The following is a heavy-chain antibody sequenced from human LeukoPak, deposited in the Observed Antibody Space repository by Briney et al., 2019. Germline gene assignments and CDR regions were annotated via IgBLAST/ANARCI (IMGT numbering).Heavy chain of an antibody. V-gene: IGHV3-21*01. CDR3: AREGGESPSYYFDY. D-gene: IGHD3-10*01. CDR1: GFTLKSYR. Sequence: GSLGLSRAAFGFTLKSYRQDLVRQGSGEGAEGVSSISSSSSYIYYADSVKGRFTISRDNAKNSLYLQMNSLRAEDTAVYYCAREGGESPSYYFDYWGQGTLVTVSS. CDR2: ISSSSSYI. J-gene: IGHJ4*02.